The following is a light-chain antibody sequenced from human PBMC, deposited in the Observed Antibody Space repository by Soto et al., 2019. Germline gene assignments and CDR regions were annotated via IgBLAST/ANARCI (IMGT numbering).Light chain of an antibody. Sequence: QSVLTQPPSASGSPGQSVTISCTGTSSEVGGYNYVSWYQQHPGQATKLMIYEVYKRPSGVPDRFSGYKSGNTDSLTVYGLQAEDEADYYCNSYAGSNIVFGTGTKVTVL. CDR1: SSEVGGYNY. CDR3: NSYAGSNIV. V-gene: IGLV2-8*01. CDR2: EVY. J-gene: IGLJ1*01.